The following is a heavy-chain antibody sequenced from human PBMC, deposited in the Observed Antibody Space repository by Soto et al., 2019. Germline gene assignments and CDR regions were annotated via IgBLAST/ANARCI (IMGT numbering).Heavy chain of an antibody. CDR1: GYTFTSYY. D-gene: IGHD2-21*02. V-gene: IGHV1-2*02. CDR2: INPNSGDT. J-gene: IGHJ4*02. Sequence: QAQLVQSGAEVKKPGASVKVSCEASGYTFTSYYMHWVRQAPGPGLEWMGWINPNSGDTKYAQKFRGRVTMTRDTSITTAYMEVKMLTSDDTAVYYCGRQLAYCGGDCFTEPVDYWGKGTLVTVSS. CDR3: GRQLAYCGGDCFTEPVDY.